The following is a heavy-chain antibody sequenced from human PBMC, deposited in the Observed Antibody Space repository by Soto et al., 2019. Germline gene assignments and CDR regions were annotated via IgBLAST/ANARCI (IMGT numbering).Heavy chain of an antibody. V-gene: IGHV3-48*03. D-gene: IGHD6-25*01. J-gene: IGHJ4*02. CDR3: TRDKAAGYLPFDF. CDR2: ISTSGSTI. Sequence: GGSLRLSCAASGFTFSGYEMNWVRQAPGKGLEWISYISTSGSTIYYADSVRGRFTISRDDAKNSLYLQMNSLRAEDTAVYYCTRDKAAGYLPFDFCGQGTLVTVSS. CDR1: GFTFSGYE.